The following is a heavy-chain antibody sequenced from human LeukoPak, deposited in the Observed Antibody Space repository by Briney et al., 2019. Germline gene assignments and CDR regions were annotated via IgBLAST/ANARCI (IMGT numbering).Heavy chain of an antibody. D-gene: IGHD4-23*01. CDR3: ARRAGGYSHPYDY. J-gene: IGHJ4*02. V-gene: IGHV3-74*01. Sequence: GGSLRLSCATSGFTFTTFWMHWVRQAPGKGLVWVSRINHDGSSTNYADSVKGRFTISRDNAKNTVYLQMNSLRAEDTAVYYCARRAGGYSHPYDYWGQGVLVTVSS. CDR2: INHDGSST. CDR1: GFTFTTFW.